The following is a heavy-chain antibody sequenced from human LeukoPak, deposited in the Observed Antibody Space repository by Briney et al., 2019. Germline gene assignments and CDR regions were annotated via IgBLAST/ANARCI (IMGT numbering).Heavy chain of an antibody. CDR1: GYSFTSYW. D-gene: IGHD4-17*01. Sequence: NLGESLKISCKGSGYSFTSYWIGWVRQMPGKGLEWMGIIYPGDSDTRYSPSFQGQVTISADKSISTAYLQWSSLKASDTAMYYCARWRLGEDYGDYFDYWGQGTLVTVSS. CDR2: IYPGDSDT. CDR3: ARWRLGEDYGDYFDY. J-gene: IGHJ4*02. V-gene: IGHV5-51*01.